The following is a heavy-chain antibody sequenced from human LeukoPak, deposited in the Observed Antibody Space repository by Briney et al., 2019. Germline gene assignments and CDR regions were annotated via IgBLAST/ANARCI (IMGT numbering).Heavy chain of an antibody. D-gene: IGHD1-26*01. CDR3: ARDLGSYFGIGYAFDI. V-gene: IGHV3-30-3*01. Sequence: GGSLRLSCAASGFTFSSYAMHWVRQAPGKGLEWVAVISYDGSNKYYADSVKGRFTISRDNSKNTLYLQMNSLRAEDTAVYYCARDLGSYFGIGYAFDIWGQGTMVTVSS. CDR1: GFTFSSYA. J-gene: IGHJ3*02. CDR2: ISYDGSNK.